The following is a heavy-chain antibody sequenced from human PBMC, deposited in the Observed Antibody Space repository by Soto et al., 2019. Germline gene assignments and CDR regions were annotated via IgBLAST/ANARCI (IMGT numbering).Heavy chain of an antibody. D-gene: IGHD1-26*01. Sequence: QVQLVESGGGVVQPGRSLRLSCAASGFTFSSYAMHWVRQAPGKGLEWVAVISYDGSNKYYADSVKGRFTISRDNSNNTLYLQMNSLRAEDTAVYYCARDSDGMDVWGQGTTVTVSS. CDR1: GFTFSSYA. CDR3: ARDSDGMDV. J-gene: IGHJ6*02. CDR2: ISYDGSNK. V-gene: IGHV3-30-3*01.